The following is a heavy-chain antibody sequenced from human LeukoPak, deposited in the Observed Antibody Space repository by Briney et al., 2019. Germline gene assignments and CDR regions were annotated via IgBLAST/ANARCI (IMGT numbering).Heavy chain of an antibody. Sequence: SETLSLTCTVSGGSISSYYWSWIRQPPGKGLEWIGYIYYSGSTNYNPSLKSRVTISVDTSKNQFSLKLSSVTAADTAVYYRARDRYYYDSSGYYKIFDYWGQGTLVTVSS. CDR2: IYYSGST. CDR3: ARDRYYYDSSGYYKIFDY. D-gene: IGHD3-22*01. J-gene: IGHJ4*02. V-gene: IGHV4-59*01. CDR1: GGSISSYY.